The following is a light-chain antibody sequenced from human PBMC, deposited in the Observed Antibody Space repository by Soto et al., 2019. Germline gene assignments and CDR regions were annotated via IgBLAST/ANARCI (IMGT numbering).Light chain of an antibody. V-gene: IGLV2-14*01. CDR3: SSYTSSSTRV. CDR2: DVS. Sequence: QSALTQPASVSGSPGQSITISCTGTSSDVGGYNYVSWYQQHPGKAPKLMIYDVSNRPSGVSKRFSGSKSGNTASLTISGLQAEDEADYYCSSYTSSSTRVFGTGTKLTV. J-gene: IGLJ1*01. CDR1: SSDVGGYNY.